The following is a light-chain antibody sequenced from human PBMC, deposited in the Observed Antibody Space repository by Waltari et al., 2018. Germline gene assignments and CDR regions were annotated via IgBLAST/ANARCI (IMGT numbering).Light chain of an antibody. J-gene: IGLJ3*02. CDR3: NSFTDTASWV. CDR1: SSDVGGHNH. CDR2: DVN. Sequence: QSALTQPASVSGSPGESITISCTGTSSDVGGHNHVSWYQHHPGKAPKLIIHDVNNRPSVVSNRFSGSKSDTTASLSSSGLHAEDEADYYCNSFTDTASWVFGGGTKLTVL. V-gene: IGLV2-14*03.